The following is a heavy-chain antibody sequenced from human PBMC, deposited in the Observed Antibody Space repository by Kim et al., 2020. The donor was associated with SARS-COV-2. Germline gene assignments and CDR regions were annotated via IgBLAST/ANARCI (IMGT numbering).Heavy chain of an antibody. D-gene: IGHD4-17*01. CDR1: GGSISSSSYY. J-gene: IGHJ6*02. CDR3: ASESLAGSVGYGDYDRELNSCSRMDV. CDR2: IYYSGST. Sequence: SETLSLTCTVSGGSISSSSYYWGWIRQPPGKGLEWIGSIYYSGSTYYNPSLKSRVTISVDTSKNQFSLKLSSVTAADTAVYYCASESLAGSVGYGDYDRELNSCSRMDVWGQGTTVTVSS. V-gene: IGHV4-39*01.